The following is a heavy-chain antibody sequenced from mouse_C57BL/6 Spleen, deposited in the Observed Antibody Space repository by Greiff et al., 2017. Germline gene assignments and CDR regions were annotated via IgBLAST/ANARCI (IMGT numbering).Heavy chain of an antibody. CDR1: GYTFTSYW. J-gene: IGHJ2*01. Sequence: VKLQQPGAELVRPGTSMKLSCKASGYTFTSYWMPWVKQRPGQGLEWIGVIDPSDSYTNYNQKFKGKDTLTVDTSSSTAYMQLSSLTSEDSAVYYCARRITTVVATGVYWGQGTTRTVSS. V-gene: IGHV1-59*01. CDR2: IDPSDSYT. CDR3: ARRITTVVATGVY. D-gene: IGHD1-1*01.